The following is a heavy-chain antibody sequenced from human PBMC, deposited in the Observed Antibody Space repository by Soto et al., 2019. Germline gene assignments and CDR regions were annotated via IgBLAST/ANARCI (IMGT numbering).Heavy chain of an antibody. D-gene: IGHD1-26*01. CDR2: ISWNSAYI. V-gene: IGHV3-9*01. Sequence: SPGPSGMRSGYKCDDYVMHGLGQVTGTGPEWLSGISWNSAYIGYAESVKGRFTISRANAKNSLYLQINSLRPEDTGLYYFAKAIEYGSTSSVQYGG. CDR3: AKAIEYGSTSSVQY. J-gene: IGHJ6*01. CDR1: GYKCDDYV.